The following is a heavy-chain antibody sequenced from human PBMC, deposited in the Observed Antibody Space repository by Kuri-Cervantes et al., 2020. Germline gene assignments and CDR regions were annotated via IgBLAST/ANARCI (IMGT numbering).Heavy chain of an antibody. V-gene: IGHV4-31*01. CDR3: ARARGTAGTLDY. Sequence: LRLSCTVAGGSISSGGYYWSWLRQHPGKGREWIGYIYNRGSTYYNPSLKSLVTISVDTSKNQFSLKPSSVTAADTAVYYCARARGTAGTLDYWGQGTLVTVSS. J-gene: IGHJ4*02. D-gene: IGHD1-1*01. CDR2: IYNRGST. CDR1: GGSISSGGYY.